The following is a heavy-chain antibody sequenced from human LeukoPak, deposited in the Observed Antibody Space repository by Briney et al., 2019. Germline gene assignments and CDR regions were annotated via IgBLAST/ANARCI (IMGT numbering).Heavy chain of an antibody. V-gene: IGHV3-7*01. CDR1: GFTFSSYW. CDR3: ARDLGITIFGVVIWSLDY. CDR2: IKQDGSEK. J-gene: IGHJ4*02. Sequence: GGSLRLSCAASGFTFSSYWMSWVRQAPGKGLEWVANIKQDGSEKYYVDSVKGRFTISRDNAKNSLYLQMNSLRAEDTAVYYCARDLGITIFGVVIWSLDYWGQGTLVTVSS. D-gene: IGHD3-3*01.